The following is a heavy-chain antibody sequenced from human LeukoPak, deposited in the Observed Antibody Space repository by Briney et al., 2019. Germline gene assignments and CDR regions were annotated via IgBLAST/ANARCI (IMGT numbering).Heavy chain of an antibody. CDR1: GVSISSYY. V-gene: IGHV4-59*01. J-gene: IGHJ4*02. CDR3: ARVADIVATIRGIAPRHFDY. D-gene: IGHD5-12*01. CDR2: IYYSGST. Sequence: ASETLSLTCTVSGVSISSYYWSWIRQPPGKGLEWIGYIYYSGSTNYNPSLKSRVTISVNTSKNQFSLKLSSVTAADTAVYYCARVADIVATIRGIAPRHFDYWGQGTLVTVSS.